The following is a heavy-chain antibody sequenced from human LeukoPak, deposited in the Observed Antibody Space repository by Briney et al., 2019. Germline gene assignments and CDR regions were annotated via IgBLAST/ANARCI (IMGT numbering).Heavy chain of an antibody. D-gene: IGHD5-24*01. V-gene: IGHV4-39*01. Sequence: PSETLSLTCTVSGGSISRNGYNWGWIRQPPGKGLEWIGSIYRSASTYYNPSLKSRVTISVDTSKNQFSLKLNSVTAADTAVYYCAKHTRDGYNLEEPYWGQGTLVTVSS. CDR2: IYRSAST. CDR1: GGSISRNGYN. J-gene: IGHJ4*02. CDR3: AKHTRDGYNLEEPY.